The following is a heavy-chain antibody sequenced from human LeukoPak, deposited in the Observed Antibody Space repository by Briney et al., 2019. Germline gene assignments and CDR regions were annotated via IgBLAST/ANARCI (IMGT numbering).Heavy chain of an antibody. J-gene: IGHJ4*02. V-gene: IGHV3-23*01. Sequence: PGGSLRLSCAASGFTFSSYAMSWVRQAPGKGLEWVSAISGSGGSTYYADSVKGRFTISRDNSKNTLYLQMNSLRAEDTAVYYCAKDMSAMVWGVGSFDYWGQGTLVTVSS. CDR3: AKDMSAMVWGVGSFDY. CDR1: GFTFSSYA. CDR2: ISGSGGST. D-gene: IGHD3-10*01.